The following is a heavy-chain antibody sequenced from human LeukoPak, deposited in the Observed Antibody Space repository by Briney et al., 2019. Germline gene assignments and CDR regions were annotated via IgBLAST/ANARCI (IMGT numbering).Heavy chain of an antibody. CDR3: ARGDYHDSSGYSPRYFQH. V-gene: IGHV3-30-3*01. Sequence: GRSLRLSCAASGFTFSSYAMHWVRQAPGKGLEWVAVISYDGSNKYYADSVKGRFTISRDNSKNTLYLQMNSLRAEDTAVYYCARGDYHDSSGYSPRYFQHWGQGTMVTVSS. J-gene: IGHJ1*01. CDR1: GFTFSSYA. CDR2: ISYDGSNK. D-gene: IGHD3-22*01.